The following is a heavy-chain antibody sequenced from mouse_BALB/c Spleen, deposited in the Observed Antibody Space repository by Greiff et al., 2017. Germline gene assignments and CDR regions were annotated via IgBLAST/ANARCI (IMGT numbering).Heavy chain of an antibody. CDR1: GFTFSSYA. V-gene: IGHV5-6-5*01. CDR2: ISSGGST. J-gene: IGHJ2*01. Sequence: EVQVVESGGGLVKPGGSLKLSCAASGFTFSSYAMSWVRQTPEKRLEWVASISSGGSTYYPDSVKGRFTISRDNARNILYLQMSSLRSEDTAMYYCARGRGYDGGAYFDYWGQGTTLTVSS. CDR3: ARGRGYDGGAYFDY. D-gene: IGHD2-14*01.